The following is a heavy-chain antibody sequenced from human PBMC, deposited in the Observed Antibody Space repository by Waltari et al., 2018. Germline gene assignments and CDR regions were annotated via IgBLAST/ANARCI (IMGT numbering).Heavy chain of an antibody. J-gene: IGHJ2*01. V-gene: IGHV1-2*06. CDR3: ARVVRDGYNSYWYFDL. Sequence: VQLVQSGAEVQQPGESLKISCKGSGYSFTGYYMHWVRHAPGQGLEWMGRINPNSGGTNYAQKFQGRVTMTRDTSISTAYMELSRLRSDDTAVYYCARVVRDGYNSYWYFDLWGRGTLVTVSS. CDR2: INPNSGGT. CDR1: GYSFTGYY. D-gene: IGHD5-12*01.